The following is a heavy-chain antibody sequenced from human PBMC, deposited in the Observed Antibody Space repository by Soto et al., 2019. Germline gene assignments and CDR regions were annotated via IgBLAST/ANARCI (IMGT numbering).Heavy chain of an antibody. V-gene: IGHV3-11*05. CDR3: ARPAVTGYSGYGYFDY. Sequence: QVQLVESGGGLVKPGGSLRLSCAASGFTFSDYYMSWIGQAPGKGLEWVSYISSSSSYTNYADSVKGRFTISRDNAKNSLYLQMNSLRAEDTAVYYCARPAVTGYSGYGYFDYWGQGTLVTVSS. D-gene: IGHD5-12*01. J-gene: IGHJ4*02. CDR2: ISSSSSYT. CDR1: GFTFSDYY.